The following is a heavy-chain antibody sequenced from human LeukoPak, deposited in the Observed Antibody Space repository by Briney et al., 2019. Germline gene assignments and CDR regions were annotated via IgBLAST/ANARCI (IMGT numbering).Heavy chain of an antibody. CDR3: ARLGFSNSGGHLAPSDH. V-gene: IGHV4-59*08. J-gene: IGHJ4*02. Sequence: SETLSLTCTVSGGSIGNYYWSWIRQPPGKGLEWIGYIYYSGGSNYNPSLKSRVTISVDTSKSQFSLRLSSVTAADTAVYYCARLGFSNSGGHLAPSDHWGQGTLVTASS. D-gene: IGHD1-26*01. CDR1: GGSIGNYY. CDR2: IYYSGGS.